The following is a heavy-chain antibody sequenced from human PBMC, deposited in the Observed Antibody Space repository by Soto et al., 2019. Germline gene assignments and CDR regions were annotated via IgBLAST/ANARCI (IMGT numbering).Heavy chain of an antibody. J-gene: IGHJ4*02. Sequence: QVQLVESGGGVVQPGRSLRLSCAASGFTFSSYAMHWVRQAPGKGLEWVAVISYDGSNKYYADSVKGRFTISRDNSKNTLYLQMNSLRAEDTAVYYCAREWGIVGATLDYWGQGTLVTVSS. CDR3: AREWGIVGATLDY. D-gene: IGHD1-26*01. CDR2: ISYDGSNK. V-gene: IGHV3-30-3*01. CDR1: GFTFSSYA.